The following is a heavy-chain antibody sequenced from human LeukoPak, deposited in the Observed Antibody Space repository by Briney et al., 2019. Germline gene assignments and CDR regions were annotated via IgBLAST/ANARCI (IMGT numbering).Heavy chain of an antibody. J-gene: IGHJ4*02. D-gene: IGHD2-2*01. V-gene: IGHV3-30*02. CDR2: IWYDGSNK. CDR3: ANNCSSTSCSLGGFDY. Sequence: GGSLRLSCAASGFTFSSYGMHWVRQAPGKGLEWVAFIWYDGSNKYYADSVKGRFTISRDNSKNTLYLQMNSLRAEDTAVYYCANNCSSTSCSLGGFDYWGQGTLVTVSS. CDR1: GFTFSSYG.